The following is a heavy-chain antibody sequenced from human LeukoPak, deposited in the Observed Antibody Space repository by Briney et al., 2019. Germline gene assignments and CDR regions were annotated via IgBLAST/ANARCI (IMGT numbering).Heavy chain of an antibody. CDR2: IYYSGST. V-gene: IGHV4-61*05. CDR1: GGSISSSSYY. Sequence: SETLSLTCTVSGGSISSSSYYWGWIRQPPGKGLEWIGYIYYSGSTNYNPSLKSRVTISVDTSKNQFSLKLSSVTAADTAVYYCARARSGYYFDAFDIWGQGTMVTVSS. J-gene: IGHJ3*02. CDR3: ARARSGYYFDAFDI. D-gene: IGHD3-22*01.